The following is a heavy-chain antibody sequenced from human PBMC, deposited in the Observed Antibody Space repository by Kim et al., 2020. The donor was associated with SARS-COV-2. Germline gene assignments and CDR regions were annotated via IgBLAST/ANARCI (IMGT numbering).Heavy chain of an antibody. D-gene: IGHD3-10*01. J-gene: IGHJ6*02. CDR3: AREGYYYGSGSYYYYGMDV. V-gene: IGHV4-59*13. CDR1: GGSISSYY. Sequence: SETLSLTCTVSGGSISSYYWSWIRQPPGKGLAWIGYIYYSGSTNYNPSLKSRVTISVDTSKNQFSLKLSSVTAADTAVYYCAREGYYYGSGSYYYYGMDVWGQGTTVTVSS. CDR2: IYYSGST.